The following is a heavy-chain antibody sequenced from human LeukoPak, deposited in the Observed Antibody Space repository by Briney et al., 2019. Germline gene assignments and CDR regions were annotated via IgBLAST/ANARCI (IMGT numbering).Heavy chain of an antibody. D-gene: IGHD6-6*01. V-gene: IGHV3-7*01. J-gene: IGHJ5*02. CDR2: IKQDGSEK. CDR1: EFTFSSYW. Sequence: GGSLRLSCAASEFTFSSYWMSWVRQAPGKGLEWVASIKQDGSEKYYVDSVKGRVTISRDNAKNSLYLQMNSLRAEDTAVYYCARGRYVYYIAARPPNWFDPWGQGTLVTVSS. CDR3: ARGRYVYYIAARPPNWFDP.